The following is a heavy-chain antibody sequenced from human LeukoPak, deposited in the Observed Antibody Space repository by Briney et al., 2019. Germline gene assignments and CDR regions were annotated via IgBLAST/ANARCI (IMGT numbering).Heavy chain of an antibody. CDR1: GGTFSSYA. V-gene: IGHV1-69*05. CDR2: IIPIFGTA. D-gene: IGHD2-2*01. CDR3: ARGWYQLPNYYYMDV. J-gene: IGHJ6*03. Sequence: SVKVSCKASGGTFSSYAISWVRQAPGQGLEWMGGIIPIFGTANYAQKFQGRVTITTDESTSTAYMELSSLRSEDTAVYYCARGWYQLPNYYYMDVWGKGTTVTVSS.